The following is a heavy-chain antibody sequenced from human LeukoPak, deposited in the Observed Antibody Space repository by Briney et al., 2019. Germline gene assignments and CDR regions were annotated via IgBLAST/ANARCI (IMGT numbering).Heavy chain of an antibody. CDR1: GGSIRNYY. Sequence: SETLSLTCIVSGGSIRNYYWNWIRQSPGKGLEWIGLIHYSGSTYYRPTLKSRVTMSVDTSKNQFSLKLTSVTAADTAVYYCARGGDSSGYLNHYYYGMDVWGQGTTVTVSS. D-gene: IGHD5-18*01. J-gene: IGHJ6*02. CDR2: IHYSGST. CDR3: ARGGDSSGYLNHYYYGMDV. V-gene: IGHV4-59*01.